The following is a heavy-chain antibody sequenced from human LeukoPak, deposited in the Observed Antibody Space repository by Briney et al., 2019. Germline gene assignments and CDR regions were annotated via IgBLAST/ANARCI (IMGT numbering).Heavy chain of an antibody. CDR3: ARQGSGSPPEYSYYYYYMDV. V-gene: IGHV4-34*01. Sequence: SETLSLTCAVYGGCFSGYYWSWIRQPSGKGLEWVGEINHSGSTNYNPSLKSRVTISVDTSKNQFSLKLSSVTAADTAVYYCARQGSGSPPEYSYYYYYMDVWGKGTTVTISS. J-gene: IGHJ6*03. CDR2: INHSGST. D-gene: IGHD3-10*01. CDR1: GGCFSGYY.